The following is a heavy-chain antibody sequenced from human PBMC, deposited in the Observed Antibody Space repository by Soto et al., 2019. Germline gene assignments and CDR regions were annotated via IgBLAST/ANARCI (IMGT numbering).Heavy chain of an antibody. CDR2: IIPILGIA. D-gene: IGHD2-2*01. CDR3: ARMKGYCSSTSCSELDYYYYYYMDV. V-gene: IGHV1-69*02. CDR1: GGTFSSYT. J-gene: IGHJ6*03. Sequence: SVKVSCKASGGTFSSYTISWVRQAPGQGLEWMGRIIPILGIANYAQKFQGRVTITADKSTSTAYMELSSLRSEDTAVYYCARMKGYCSSTSCSELDYYYYYYMDVWGKGTTVTVPS.